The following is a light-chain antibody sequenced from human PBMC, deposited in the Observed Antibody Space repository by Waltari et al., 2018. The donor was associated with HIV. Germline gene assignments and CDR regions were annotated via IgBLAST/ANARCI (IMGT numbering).Light chain of an antibody. J-gene: IGKJ4*01. Sequence: EIFLTQSPPTLSVSPGETATLSCRASQSLSSYLAWYQQKPGQAPRLLIYGASTRATGTQVRFSGGGSGTEFSLNISSLRSEDYAVYYCQQVHNWPHTFGGGTKVEIK. CDR2: GAS. CDR3: QQVHNWPHT. CDR1: QSLSSY. V-gene: IGKV3-15*01.